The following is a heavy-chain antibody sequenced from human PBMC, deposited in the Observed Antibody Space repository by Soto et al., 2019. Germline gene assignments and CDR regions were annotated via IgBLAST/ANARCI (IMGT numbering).Heavy chain of an antibody. CDR2: IYYSGST. J-gene: IGHJ4*02. CDR1: GGSISSSSYY. CDR3: ARHAPSGFGVVIDY. Sequence: SETLSLTCTVSGGSISSSSYYWGWIRQPPGKGLEWFGNIYYSGSTYYNPSLKSRVTISVDTSKNQFSLKLSSVTAADTAVYYCARHAPSGFGVVIDYWGQGTLVTVSS. D-gene: IGHD3-3*01. V-gene: IGHV4-39*01.